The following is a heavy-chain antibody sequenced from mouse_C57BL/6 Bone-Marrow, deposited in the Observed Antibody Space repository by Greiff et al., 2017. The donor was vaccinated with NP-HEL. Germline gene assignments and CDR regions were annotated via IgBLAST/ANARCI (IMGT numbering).Heavy chain of an antibody. CDR3: TRENDGYFFDY. CDR1: GFTFSSYA. V-gene: IGHV5-9-1*02. Sequence: EVNLVESGEGLVKPGGSLKLSCAASGFTFSSYAMSWVRQTPEKRLEWVAYISSGGDYIYYADTVKGRFTISRDNARNTLYLQMSSLKSEDTAMYYCTRENDGYFFDYWGQGTTLTVSS. J-gene: IGHJ2*01. CDR2: ISSGGDYI. D-gene: IGHD2-3*01.